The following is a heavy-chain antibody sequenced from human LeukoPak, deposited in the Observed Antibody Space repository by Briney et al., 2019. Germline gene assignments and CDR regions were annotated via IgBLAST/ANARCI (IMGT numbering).Heavy chain of an antibody. Sequence: ASVKVSCKASGYTFTSYYMHWVRQATGQGLEWMGWMNPNSGNTGYAQKFQGRVTITRNTSISTAYMELSSLRSEDTAVYYRARGFKTSYYDFWSGYYTSYDYWGQGTLVTVSS. V-gene: IGHV1-8*03. CDR1: GYTFTSYY. D-gene: IGHD3-3*01. CDR3: ARGFKTSYYDFWSGYYTSYDY. CDR2: MNPNSGNT. J-gene: IGHJ4*02.